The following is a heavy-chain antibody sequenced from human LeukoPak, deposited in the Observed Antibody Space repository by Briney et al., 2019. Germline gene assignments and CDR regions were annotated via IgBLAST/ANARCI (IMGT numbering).Heavy chain of an antibody. CDR3: ARGASLLPAAIIVY. J-gene: IGHJ4*02. V-gene: IGHV4-4*07. CDR2: MYTSGST. D-gene: IGHD2-2*02. Sequence: SETLSLTCTVSGDSISSNYWTWIRQPAGKGLEWIGRMYTSGSTNYKPSLKSRVTMSLDTSKNQFSLKLSSVTAADTAVYYCARGASLLPAAIIVYWGQGTLVTVSS. CDR1: GDSISSNY.